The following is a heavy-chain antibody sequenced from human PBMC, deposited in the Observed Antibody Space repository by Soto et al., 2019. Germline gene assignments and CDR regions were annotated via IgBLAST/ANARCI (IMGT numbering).Heavy chain of an antibody. CDR2: INHSGST. J-gene: IGHJ4*02. V-gene: IGHV4-34*01. Sequence: QVQLQQWGAGLLKPSETLSLTCAVYGGSFSGYYWSWIRQPPGKGLEWIGEINHSGSTNYNPSLKSRVTISVDTSKNQYSLKLSSVTAADTAVYYCARGSRQYCSGGSCYTRSPSHRGAQFEYWGQGTQVTVSS. D-gene: IGHD2-15*01. CDR1: GGSFSGYY. CDR3: ARGSRQYCSGGSCYTRSPSHRGAQFEY.